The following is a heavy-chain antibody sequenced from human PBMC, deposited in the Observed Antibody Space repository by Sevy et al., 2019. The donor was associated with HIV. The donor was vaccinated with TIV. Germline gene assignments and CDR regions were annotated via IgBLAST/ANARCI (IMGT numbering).Heavy chain of an antibody. CDR1: GGSFSGYY. CDR3: ARAARYCSGGSCYSGDYYYYHGMDV. CDR2: INHSGST. D-gene: IGHD2-15*01. J-gene: IGHJ6*02. V-gene: IGHV4-34*01. Sequence: SENLSLTCAVYGGSFSGYYWNWIRQPPGKGLEWIGEINHSGSTNYNPSVKSRVTISVDTSKNQFCLKLSSVTAADTAVYYCARAARYCSGGSCYSGDYYYYHGMDVWGQGTTVTVSS.